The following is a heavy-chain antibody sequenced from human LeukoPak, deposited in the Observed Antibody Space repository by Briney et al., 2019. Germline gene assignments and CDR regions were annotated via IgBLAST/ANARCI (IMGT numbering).Heavy chain of an antibody. J-gene: IGHJ3*02. V-gene: IGHV1-2*04. CDR1: GYTFTSYY. D-gene: IGHD6-13*01. CDR2: INPSGGST. Sequence: ASVKVSCKASGYTFTSYYMHWVRQAPGQGLEWMGIINPSGGSTNYAQKFQGWVTMTRDTSISTAYMELSRLRSDDTAVYYCARDAPLYSSSWDAFDIWGQGTMVTVSS. CDR3: ARDAPLYSSSWDAFDI.